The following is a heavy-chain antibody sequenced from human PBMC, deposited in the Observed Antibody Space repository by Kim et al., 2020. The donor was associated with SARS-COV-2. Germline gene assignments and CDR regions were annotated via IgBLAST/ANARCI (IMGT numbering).Heavy chain of an antibody. V-gene: IGHV3-21*01. Sequence: GGSLRLSCAASGFTFSSYSMNWVRQAPGKGLEWVSSISSSSSYIYYADSVKGRFTISRDNAKNSLYLQMNSLRAEDTAVYYCARDLPQKVVVVAALVYGMDVWGQGTTVTVSS. CDR1: GFTFSSYS. J-gene: IGHJ6*02. D-gene: IGHD2-15*01. CDR3: ARDLPQKVVVVAALVYGMDV. CDR2: ISSSSSYI.